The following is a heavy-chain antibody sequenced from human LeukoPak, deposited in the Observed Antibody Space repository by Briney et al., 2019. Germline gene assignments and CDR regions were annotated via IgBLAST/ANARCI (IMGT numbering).Heavy chain of an antibody. V-gene: IGHV1-69*06. J-gene: IGHJ4*02. Sequence: ASVKVSCKASGGTFSSYAISWVRQAPGQGLEWMGGIIPIFGTANYAQKFQGRVTITADKSTSTAYMELSSLRSEDTAVYYCARHRGARLSPIDYWGQGTLVPVSS. CDR1: GGTFSSYA. CDR3: ARHRGARLSPIDY. CDR2: IIPIFGTA. D-gene: IGHD3-16*02.